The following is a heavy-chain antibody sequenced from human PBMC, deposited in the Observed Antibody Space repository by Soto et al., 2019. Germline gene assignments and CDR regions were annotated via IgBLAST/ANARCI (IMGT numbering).Heavy chain of an antibody. V-gene: IGHV3-30-3*01. CDR2: ISYDGSNK. Sequence: GGSLRLSCAASGFTFSSYAMHWVRQAPGKGLEWVAVISYDGSNKYYADSVKGRFTISRDNSKDTLYLQMNSLRAEDTAVYYCARGITIFGVVMGRRVYWGQGTLVTVSS. J-gene: IGHJ4*02. D-gene: IGHD3-3*01. CDR1: GFTFSSYA. CDR3: ARGITIFGVVMGRRVY.